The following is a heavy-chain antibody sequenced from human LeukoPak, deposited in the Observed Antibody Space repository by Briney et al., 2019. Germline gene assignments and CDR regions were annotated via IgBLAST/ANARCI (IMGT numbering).Heavy chain of an antibody. CDR1: GYTFTSYD. CDR3: AKPHAIGYEGATWASDY. Sequence: VASVKVSCKASGYTFTSYDINWVRQATGQGLEWKGWMNPNSGNTGYAQKFQGRVTMTRNTSISTAYMELSSLRSDDTAVYYCAKPHAIGYEGATWASDYWGQGTLVTVSS. J-gene: IGHJ4*02. V-gene: IGHV1-8*01. D-gene: IGHD1-26*01. CDR2: MNPNSGNT.